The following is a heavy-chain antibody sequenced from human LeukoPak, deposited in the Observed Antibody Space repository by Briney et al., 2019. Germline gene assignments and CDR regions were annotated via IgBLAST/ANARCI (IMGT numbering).Heavy chain of an antibody. V-gene: IGHV4-39*01. J-gene: IGHJ3*02. D-gene: IGHD6-13*01. CDR3: ARHSRYSSSWYPNDAFDI. CDR2: IYYSGST. CDR1: GGSISSSSYY. Sequence: SETLSLTCSVSGGSISSSSYYWGWIRQPPGKGLEWIASIYYSGSTHYNPSLKSRVTISVDTSKNQFSLKLSSVTAADTAVYYCARHSRYSSSWYPNDAFDIWGQGTMVTVSS.